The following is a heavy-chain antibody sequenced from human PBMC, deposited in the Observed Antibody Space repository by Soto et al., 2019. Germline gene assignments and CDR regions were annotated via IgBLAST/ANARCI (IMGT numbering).Heavy chain of an antibody. CDR2: IYYSGST. CDR1: GGSISSSSYY. J-gene: IGHJ4*02. Sequence: SETLSLTCTVSGGSISSSSYYWGWIRQPPGKGLEWIGSIYYSGSTYYNPSLKSRVTISVDTSKNQFSLKLSSVTAADTAVYYCASEKYYDFWSGYYTPLDYWGQGTLVTVSS. V-gene: IGHV4-39*01. D-gene: IGHD3-3*01. CDR3: ASEKYYDFWSGYYTPLDY.